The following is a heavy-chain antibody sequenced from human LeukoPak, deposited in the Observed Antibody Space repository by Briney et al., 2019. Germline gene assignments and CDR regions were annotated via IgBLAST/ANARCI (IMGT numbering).Heavy chain of an antibody. D-gene: IGHD3-22*01. Sequence: GGSLRLSCAASGFTFSSYAMHWVRQAPGKGLEWVAVISYDGSNKYYADSVKGRFTISRDNSKNTLYLQMNSLRAEDTAVYYCARDPRSETGMIVGGVFDYWGQGTLVTVSS. CDR3: ARDPRSETGMIVGGVFDY. CDR1: GFTFSSYA. J-gene: IGHJ4*02. V-gene: IGHV3-30-3*01. CDR2: ISYDGSNK.